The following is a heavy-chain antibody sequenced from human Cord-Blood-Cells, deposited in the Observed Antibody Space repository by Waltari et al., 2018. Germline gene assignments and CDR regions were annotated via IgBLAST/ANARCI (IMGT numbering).Heavy chain of an antibody. CDR1: GFPLDHSA. CDR2: ISWNSGSI. V-gene: IGHV3-9*01. Sequence: EVQLVESGGGLVQSGMSQRVSCVASGFPLDHSALHWVRPAPGKGLEWVSCISWNSGSIGDADSVKGRFTISRDNAKNSLYLQMNSLRAEDTALYYCAKAVVVVAPHFDYWGQGTLVTVSS. J-gene: IGHJ4*02. CDR3: AKAVVVVAPHFDY. D-gene: IGHD2-15*01.